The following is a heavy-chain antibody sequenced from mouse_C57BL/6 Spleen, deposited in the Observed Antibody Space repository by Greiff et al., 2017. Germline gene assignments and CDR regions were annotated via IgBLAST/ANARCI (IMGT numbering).Heavy chain of an antibody. CDR2: ISRGSSTI. CDR1: GFTFSDYG. Sequence: EVQLKESGGGLVKPGGSLKLSCAASGFTFSDYGMHWVRQAPEKGLEWVAYISRGSSTIYYAATVKGRFTISRDNAKTTLFLQMTSLRSEDTAMYYCARDYAMDYWGKGTSVTVSS. CDR3: ARDYAMDY. J-gene: IGHJ4*01. V-gene: IGHV5-17*01.